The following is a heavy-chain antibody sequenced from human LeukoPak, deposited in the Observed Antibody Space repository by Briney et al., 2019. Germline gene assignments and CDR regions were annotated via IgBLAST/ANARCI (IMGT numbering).Heavy chain of an antibody. CDR3: ARDRTHYYESSGYYSRWEY. Sequence: SVKVSCKASGGTFSSYAISWVRQAPGQGLEWMGGIIPIFGTANYAQKFQGRVTITADKSTSTAYMELSSLRSEDTAVYYCARDRTHYYESSGYYSRWEYWGQGTLVTVSS. CDR2: IIPIFGTA. D-gene: IGHD3-22*01. CDR1: GGTFSSYA. J-gene: IGHJ4*02. V-gene: IGHV1-69*06.